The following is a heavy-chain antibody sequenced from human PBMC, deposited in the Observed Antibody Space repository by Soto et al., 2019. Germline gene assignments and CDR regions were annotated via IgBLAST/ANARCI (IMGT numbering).Heavy chain of an antibody. CDR3: ARDNPTYYYDSSGMDDAFDI. J-gene: IGHJ3*02. Sequence: ASVKVSCKASGYTFTSYGISWVRQAPGQGLEWMGWIIPIYGTANYAQKFQGRVTITADESTSTAYMELSSLRSEDTAVYYCARDNPTYYYDSSGMDDAFDIWGQGTMVTVSS. CDR1: GYTFTSYG. CDR2: IIPIYGTA. D-gene: IGHD3-22*01. V-gene: IGHV1-69*13.